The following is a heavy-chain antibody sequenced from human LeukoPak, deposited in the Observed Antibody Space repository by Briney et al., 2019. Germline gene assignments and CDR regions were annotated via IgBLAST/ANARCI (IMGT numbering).Heavy chain of an antibody. Sequence: PGGSLRLSCAASGFTFSSYWMSWVRQAPGRGLEWVASMNLDRSEINYVDSVKGRFTISRDNAKNSLYLQMNSLRAEDTAVYYCVRYPSSSFDYWGQGTLVTVSS. J-gene: IGHJ4*02. CDR2: MNLDRSEI. CDR1: GFTFSSYW. CDR3: VRYPSSSFDY. V-gene: IGHV3-7*04. D-gene: IGHD6-13*01.